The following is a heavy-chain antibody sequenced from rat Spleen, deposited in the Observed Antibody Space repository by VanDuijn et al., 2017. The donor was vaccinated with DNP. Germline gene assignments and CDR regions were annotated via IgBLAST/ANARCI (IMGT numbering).Heavy chain of an antibody. Sequence: EVQLVESGGDLVQPGRSLKLSCAASGFTFSDSNMAWVRQAPKKGLEWVASISTSGSRTYYPDSVKGRFTISRDNAKSSLYLQMNSLKSEDTATYYCARRDLPTPAYWGQGTLVTVSS. J-gene: IGHJ3*01. D-gene: IGHD3-4*01. CDR1: GFTFSDSN. CDR3: ARRDLPTPAY. CDR2: ISTSGSRT. V-gene: IGHV5-7*01.